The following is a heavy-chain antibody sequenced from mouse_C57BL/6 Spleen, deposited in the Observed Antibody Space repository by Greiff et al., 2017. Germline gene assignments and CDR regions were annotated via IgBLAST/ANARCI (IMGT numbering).Heavy chain of an antibody. CDR1: GSAFSSSW. V-gene: IGHV1-82*01. J-gene: IGHJ1*03. CDR3: ARESLTTVEYFDV. CDR2: IYPGDGDT. Sequence: SGPDLVTPVASVTISCPASGSAFSSSWMTWVKQRPGKGLEWIGRIYPGDGDTNYNGKFKGKATLTADKSSSTAYMQLSSLTSEDSAVYFCARESLTTVEYFDVWGTATTVTVSS. D-gene: IGHD1-1*01.